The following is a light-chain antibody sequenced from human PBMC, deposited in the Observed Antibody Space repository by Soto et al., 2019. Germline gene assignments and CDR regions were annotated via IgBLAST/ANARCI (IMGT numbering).Light chain of an antibody. CDR2: AAS. J-gene: IGKJ2*01. CDR3: QQYGGSPRT. Sequence: EIVLTQSPGTLSLSPGERATLSCRASQTVTSNYLAWYQQKPGQAPRLLIYAASMRVTGIPDRFSGSGSGTDFTLTISRLEPEDFAVYYCQQYGGSPRTFGQGTKLEIQ. CDR1: QTVTSNY. V-gene: IGKV3-20*01.